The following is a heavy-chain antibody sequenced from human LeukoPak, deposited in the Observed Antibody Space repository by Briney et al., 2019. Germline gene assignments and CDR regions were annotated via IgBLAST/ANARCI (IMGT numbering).Heavy chain of an antibody. Sequence: SVKVSCKASGGTFSSYAISWVRQAPGQGLEWMGGIIPIFGTANYAQKFQGRVTITADKSTSTAYMELSSLRSGDTAVYYCARLVVVPAPSKYGMDVWGKGTTVTVSS. CDR2: IIPIFGTA. J-gene: IGHJ6*04. CDR3: ARLVVVPAPSKYGMDV. CDR1: GGTFSSYA. V-gene: IGHV1-69*06. D-gene: IGHD2-2*01.